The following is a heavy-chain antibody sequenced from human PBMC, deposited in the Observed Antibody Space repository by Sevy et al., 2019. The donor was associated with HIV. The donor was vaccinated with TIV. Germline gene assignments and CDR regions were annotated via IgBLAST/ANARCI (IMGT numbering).Heavy chain of an antibody. CDR2: IKKDGTEK. D-gene: IGHD2-2*01. CDR3: ARDCSSTTCLWGLDF. V-gene: IGHV3-7*03. CDR1: GFTFSNYW. Sequence: GGSLRLSCAASGFTFSNYWMSWVRQAPGKWLEWVATIKKDGTEKYYVDSVRGRFTMSRDNAKNSLYLQMNSLRVEDTALYYCARDCSSTTCLWGLDFWGQGTTVTVSS. J-gene: IGHJ6*02.